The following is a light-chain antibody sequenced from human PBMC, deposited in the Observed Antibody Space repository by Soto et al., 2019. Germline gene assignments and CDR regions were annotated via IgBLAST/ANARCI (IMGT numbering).Light chain of an antibody. J-gene: IGKJ4*01. CDR3: QQTSNWPLP. Sequence: EIVLTQSPATLSLSPGERATLSCRASQSVSSYLAWYQQKPGQAPRLLIYDASNRATGIPARFSGSGSGTDFTLPISSLEPEDFAVYYCQQTSNWPLPFGGGTKVEIK. CDR2: DAS. CDR1: QSVSSY. V-gene: IGKV3-11*01.